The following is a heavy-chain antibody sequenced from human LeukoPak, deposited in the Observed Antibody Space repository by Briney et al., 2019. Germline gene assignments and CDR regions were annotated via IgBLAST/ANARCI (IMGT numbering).Heavy chain of an antibody. CDR3: ARKYGSGSYSPPDY. V-gene: IGHV3-23*01. Sequence: GGSLRLSCAASGFTFSSYAMSWVRQAPGKGLEWVSAISGSGVSTYYADSVEGRFTISRDNSKNTLYMQMNSLRAEDTAVYYCARKYGSGSYSPPDYWGQGTLVTVSS. J-gene: IGHJ4*02. D-gene: IGHD3-10*01. CDR1: GFTFSSYA. CDR2: ISGSGVST.